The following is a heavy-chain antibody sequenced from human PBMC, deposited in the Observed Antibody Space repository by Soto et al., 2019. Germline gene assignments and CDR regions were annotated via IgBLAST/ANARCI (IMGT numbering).Heavy chain of an antibody. Sequence: ASVKVSCKASGYTFTSYGISWVRQAPGQGLEWMGWISAYNGNTNYAQKLQGRVTMTTDTSTSTAYMELRSLRSDDTAVYYCARDYSSSWDNWFDPWGQGTLVTVSS. CDR3: ARDYSSSWDNWFDP. V-gene: IGHV1-18*01. CDR2: ISAYNGNT. CDR1: GYTFTSYG. D-gene: IGHD6-13*01. J-gene: IGHJ5*02.